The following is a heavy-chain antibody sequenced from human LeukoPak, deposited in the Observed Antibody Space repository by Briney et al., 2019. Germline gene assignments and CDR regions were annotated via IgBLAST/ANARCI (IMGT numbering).Heavy chain of an antibody. D-gene: IGHD3-22*01. J-gene: IGHJ4*02. CDR1: GFTVSGNY. CDR2: ISSSSSYI. CDR3: ARAGYYYDSSGYYVD. V-gene: IGHV3-21*01. Sequence: PGGSLRLSCAVSGFTVSGNYMSWVRQAPGEGLEWVSSISSSSSYIYYADSVKGRFTISRDNAKNSLYLQMNSLRAEDTAVYYCARAGYYYDSSGYYVDWGQGTLVTVSS.